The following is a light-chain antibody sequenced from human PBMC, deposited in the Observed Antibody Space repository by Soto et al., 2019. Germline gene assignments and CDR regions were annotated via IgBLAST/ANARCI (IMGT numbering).Light chain of an antibody. Sequence: EIVLTQSPATLSLPPGERPPPPARASQSVGGTYFAWYRKKPGRAPRLLIYGASTRATGIPDRFSGSGSGTDFTLTISRLEPEDFAVYFCQQFGSSPYTFGQGTKLEIK. CDR3: QQFGSSPYT. CDR1: QSVGGTY. CDR2: GAS. J-gene: IGKJ2*01. V-gene: IGKV3-20*01.